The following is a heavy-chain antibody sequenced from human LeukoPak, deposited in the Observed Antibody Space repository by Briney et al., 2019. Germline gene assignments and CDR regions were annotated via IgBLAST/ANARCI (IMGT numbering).Heavy chain of an antibody. CDR2: ISWNSGSI. Sequence: GGSLRLSCAASGFTFDDYAMHWVRQAPGKGLEWVSGISWNSGSIGYADSVKGRFTISRDNAKNSLYLQMYSLRAEDTAVYYCARDLYRIVVVPHYFDYWGQGTLVTVSS. CDR1: GFTFDDYA. J-gene: IGHJ4*02. D-gene: IGHD3-22*01. CDR3: ARDLYRIVVVPHYFDY. V-gene: IGHV3-9*01.